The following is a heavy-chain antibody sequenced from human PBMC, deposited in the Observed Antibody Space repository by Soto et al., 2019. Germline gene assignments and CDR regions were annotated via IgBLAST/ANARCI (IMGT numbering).Heavy chain of an antibody. CDR2: MNPGSGDT. J-gene: IGHJ5*02. CDR1: GYTFTNND. Sequence: GASVKVSCKASGYTFTNNDVSWVRQATGQGLEWMGWMNPGSGDTGYAQKFQGRVTMTRDISIATAYMELNSLTSEDTAIYCARMESFGSLNWFDPWGQGTLVTVSS. CDR3: ARMESFGSLNWFDP. V-gene: IGHV1-8*02. D-gene: IGHD5-18*01.